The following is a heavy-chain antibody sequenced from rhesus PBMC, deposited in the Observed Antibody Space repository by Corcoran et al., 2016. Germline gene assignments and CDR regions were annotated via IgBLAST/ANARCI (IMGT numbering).Heavy chain of an antibody. CDR2: INPYHGKT. D-gene: IGHD3-16*01. Sequence: QVQLVQSGAEVKKPGSSVKVSCKASGYTFTDYYMHWVRPAPRQGLEWMGWINPYHGKTKYAQKYQGRVTMTRDTSTSTAYMELSSLRSEDTAVYYCARSSGSYYPMSLWGQGVLVTVSS. CDR3: ARSSGSYYPMSL. V-gene: IGHV1S2*01. J-gene: IGHJ4*01. CDR1: GYTFTDYY.